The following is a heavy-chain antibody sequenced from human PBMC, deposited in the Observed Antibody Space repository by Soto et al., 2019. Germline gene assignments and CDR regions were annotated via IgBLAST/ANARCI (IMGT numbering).Heavy chain of an antibody. CDR3: AKEFRASESGDYAFDV. CDR2: ISFDGNKK. CDR1: GFTFSTYG. D-gene: IGHD3-10*01. V-gene: IGHV3-30*18. Sequence: QVQLVESGGGVVQPGRSLRLSCAASGFTFSTYGMHWVRQAPGKGLEWVALISFDGNKKYYADSVQGRFTISRDKSKNPLNLQMNSRRAEATAVYFCAKEFRASESGDYAFDVGGQGQWSPCLQ. J-gene: IGHJ3*01.